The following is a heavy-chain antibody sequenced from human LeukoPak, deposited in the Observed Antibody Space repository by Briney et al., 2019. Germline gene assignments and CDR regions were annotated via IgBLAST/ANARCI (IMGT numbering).Heavy chain of an antibody. V-gene: IGHV3-7*01. D-gene: IGHD2-2*01. CDR3: AADPIVVVPAAQAKGAFDI. Sequence: GGSLRLSCAASGFTFSSYWMSWVRQAPGKGLEWVANIKQDGSEKYYVDSVKGRFTISRDNAKNSLYLQMNSLRAEDTAVYYCAADPIVVVPAAQAKGAFDIWGQGTMVTVSS. CDR1: GFTFSSYW. CDR2: IKQDGSEK. J-gene: IGHJ3*02.